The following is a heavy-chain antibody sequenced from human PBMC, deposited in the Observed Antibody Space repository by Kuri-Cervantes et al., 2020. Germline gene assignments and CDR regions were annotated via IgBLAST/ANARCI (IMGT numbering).Heavy chain of an antibody. Sequence: ASVKVSCKASGNTFTDHSMHWVRQAPGQGLEWMGWINPNSGGTNYAQKFQGWVTLTRDTSIGTAYMELSRLRSDDTAVYYCAREVIAAAGMGFDPWGQGTLVTVSS. CDR3: AREVIAAAGMGFDP. D-gene: IGHD6-13*01. CDR2: INPNSGGT. CDR1: GNTFTDHS. J-gene: IGHJ5*02. V-gene: IGHV1-2*04.